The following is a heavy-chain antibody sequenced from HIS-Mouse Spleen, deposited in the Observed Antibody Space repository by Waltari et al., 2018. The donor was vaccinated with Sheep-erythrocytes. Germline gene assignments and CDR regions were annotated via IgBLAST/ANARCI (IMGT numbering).Heavy chain of an antibody. Sequence: QVQLQQWGAGLLKPSETLSLTCAVYGGSCSGSYWSWIRQPPGKGLEWMGEINHSGSTNYHPSLKSRVTISVDTSKNQFSLKLSSVTAADTAVYYCARGGRRTGFDYWGQGTLVTVSS. D-gene: IGHD3-9*01. CDR2: INHSGST. J-gene: IGHJ4*02. V-gene: IGHV4-34*01. CDR1: GGSCSGSY. CDR3: ARGGRRTGFDY.